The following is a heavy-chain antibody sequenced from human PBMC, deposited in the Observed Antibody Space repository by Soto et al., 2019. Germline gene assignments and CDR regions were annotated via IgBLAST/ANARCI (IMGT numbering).Heavy chain of an antibody. CDR2: IYYSGST. CDR3: ARDLRYADFESYGMDV. J-gene: IGHJ6*02. CDR1: GGSIGSGGYY. V-gene: IGHV4-31*03. D-gene: IGHD4-17*01. Sequence: QVQLQESGPGLVKPSQTLSLTCTVSGGSIGSGGYYWSWIRQHPGKGLEWIGYIYYSGSTYYNPSLKSRVTISVDTSKNQFSLKLSSVTAADTAVYYCARDLRYADFESYGMDVWGQGTTVTVSS.